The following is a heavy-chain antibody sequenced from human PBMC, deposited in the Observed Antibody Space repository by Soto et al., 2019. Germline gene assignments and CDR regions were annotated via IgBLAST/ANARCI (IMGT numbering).Heavy chain of an antibody. J-gene: IGHJ6*03. D-gene: IGHD3-10*01. CDR3: AKAGLEYYYGSGTTYYYYYMDV. CDR2: ISGSGGST. CDR1: GFTFTNHW. V-gene: IGHV3-23*01. Sequence: GGSLRLSCAASGFTFTNHWMHWVRQAPGKGLEWVSAISGSGGSTYYADSVKGRFTIPRDNSKNTLYLQMNSLRAEDTAVYYCAKAGLEYYYGSGTTYYYYYMDVWGKGTTVTVSS.